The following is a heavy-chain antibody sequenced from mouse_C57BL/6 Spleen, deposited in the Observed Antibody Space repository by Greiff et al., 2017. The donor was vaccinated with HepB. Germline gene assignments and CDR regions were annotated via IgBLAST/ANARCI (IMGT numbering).Heavy chain of an antibody. J-gene: IGHJ2*01. CDR2: IDPETGGT. CDR1: GYTFTDYE. V-gene: IGHV1-15*01. CDR3: TILLPFDY. Sequence: QVQLQQSGAELVRPGASVTLSCKASGYTFTDYEMHWVKQTPVHGLEWIGAIDPETGGTAYNQKFKGKATLTADKSSSTAYMELRSLTSEYSAVYYCTILLPFDYWGQGTTLTVSS. D-gene: IGHD1-1*01.